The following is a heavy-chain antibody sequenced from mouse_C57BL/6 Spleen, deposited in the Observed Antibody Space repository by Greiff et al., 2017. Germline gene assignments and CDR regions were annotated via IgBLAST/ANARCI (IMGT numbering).Heavy chain of an antibody. CDR1: GFNIKNTY. J-gene: IGHJ4*01. Sequence: EVKLVESVAELVRPGASVKLSCTASGFNIKNTYMHWVKQRPEQGLEWIGRIDPANGNTKYAPKFQGKATITADTSSNTAYLQLSSLTSEDTAIYYCARYHYGSSSYAMDYWGQGTSVTVSS. D-gene: IGHD1-1*01. V-gene: IGHV14-3*01. CDR3: ARYHYGSSSYAMDY. CDR2: IDPANGNT.